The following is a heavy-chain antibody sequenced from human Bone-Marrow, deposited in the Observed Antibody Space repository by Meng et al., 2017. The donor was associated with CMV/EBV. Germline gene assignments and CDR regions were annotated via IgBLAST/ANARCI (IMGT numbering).Heavy chain of an antibody. V-gene: IGHV5-51*01. Sequence: GGSLRLSCKGSGYSFTSYWIGWVRQMPGKGLEWMGIIYPGDSDTRYSPSFQGQVTISADKSISTAYLQWSSLKASDTAMYYCARPRYSSSWTHAFDIWGQGTMVTVSS. J-gene: IGHJ3*02. CDR2: IYPGDSDT. CDR3: ARPRYSSSWTHAFDI. D-gene: IGHD6-13*01. CDR1: GYSFTSYW.